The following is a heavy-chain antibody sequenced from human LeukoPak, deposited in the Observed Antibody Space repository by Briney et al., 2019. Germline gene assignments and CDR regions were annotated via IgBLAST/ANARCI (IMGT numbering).Heavy chain of an antibody. CDR3: ARTAGGSYGDDWFDP. D-gene: IGHD1-26*01. CDR2: INPNSGGT. J-gene: IGHJ5*02. V-gene: IGHV1-2*02. CDR1: GYTFTGYY. Sequence: ASVKVSCKASGYTFTGYYMHWVRQAPGQGLEWMGWINPNSGGTNYAQKFQGRVTMTRDTSISTAYMELSRLRSDDTAVYYCARTAGGSYGDDWFDPWGQGTLVTVSS.